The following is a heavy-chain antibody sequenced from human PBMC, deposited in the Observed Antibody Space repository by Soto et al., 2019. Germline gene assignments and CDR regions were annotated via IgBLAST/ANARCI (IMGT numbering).Heavy chain of an antibody. D-gene: IGHD6-6*01. J-gene: IGHJ4*02. CDR2: ISGSGGST. Sequence: GGSLGLSCAAXGFTFSSYAMSWVRQAPGKGLEWVSAISGSGGSTYYADSVKGRFTISRDNSKNTLYLQMNSLRAEDTAVYYCARDRRDSSSSFLGYWGQGTLVTVSS. CDR3: ARDRRDSSSSFLGY. V-gene: IGHV3-23*01. CDR1: GFTFSSYA.